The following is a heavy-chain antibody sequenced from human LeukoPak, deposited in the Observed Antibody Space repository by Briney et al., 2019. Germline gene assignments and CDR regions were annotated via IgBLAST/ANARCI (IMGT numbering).Heavy chain of an antibody. Sequence: PGGSLRLSCAASGFTVSSNHMSWVRQGPGKGLEWVSVIYSGGSTYYADSVKGRFTISRDNSKNTLYLRMNSLRAEDTAVYYCASHSSSWYGFDYWGQGTLVTVSS. CDR2: IYSGGST. J-gene: IGHJ4*02. CDR3: ASHSSSWYGFDY. V-gene: IGHV3-53*01. CDR1: GFTVSSNH. D-gene: IGHD6-13*01.